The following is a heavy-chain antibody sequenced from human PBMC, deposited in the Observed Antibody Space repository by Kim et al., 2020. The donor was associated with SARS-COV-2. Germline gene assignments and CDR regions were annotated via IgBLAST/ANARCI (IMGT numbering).Heavy chain of an antibody. CDR3: ARVHDFWSGYVFDY. CDR2: IYTSGST. V-gene: IGHV4-4*07. Sequence: SETLSLTCTVSGGSISSYYWSWIRQPAGKGLEWIGRIYTSGSTNYNPSLKSRVTMSVDTSKNQFSLKLSSVTAADTAVYYCARVHDFWSGYVFDYWGQGTLVTVSS. D-gene: IGHD3-3*01. CDR1: GGSISSYY. J-gene: IGHJ4*02.